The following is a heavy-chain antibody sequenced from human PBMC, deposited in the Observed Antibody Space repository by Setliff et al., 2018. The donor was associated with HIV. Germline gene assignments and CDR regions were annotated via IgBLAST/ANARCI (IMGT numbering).Heavy chain of an antibody. Sequence: GGSLRLSCAASGFTFSDFWMSWARQAPGKGLEWVANMDEHGNKKYYVASLKGRFTISRDNAKNLVYLEMNSLRAEDTGVYYCARVDVERSGVFCQMGVWGPGTTVTVSS. J-gene: IGHJ6*02. D-gene: IGHD1-1*01. CDR1: GFTFSDFW. CDR2: MDEHGNKK. CDR3: ARVDVERSGVFCQMGV. V-gene: IGHV3-7*01.